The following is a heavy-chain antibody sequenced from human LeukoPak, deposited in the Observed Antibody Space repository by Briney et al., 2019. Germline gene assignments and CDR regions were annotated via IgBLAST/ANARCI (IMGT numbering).Heavy chain of an antibody. Sequence: KASETLSLTCTVSGGSISNYYWSWIWQPPGKGLEWIGYIYYSGSTKYKPSLKSRVTISVDTSKNQFSLKLSSVTAADTAVYYCARHGSMIRGDAFDIWGQGTMVTVSS. V-gene: IGHV4-59*08. CDR2: IYYSGST. CDR3: ARHGSMIRGDAFDI. CDR1: GGSISNYY. D-gene: IGHD3-10*01. J-gene: IGHJ3*02.